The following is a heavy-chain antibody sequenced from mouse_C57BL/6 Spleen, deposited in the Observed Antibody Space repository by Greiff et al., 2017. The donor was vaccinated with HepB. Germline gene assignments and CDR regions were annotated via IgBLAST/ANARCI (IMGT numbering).Heavy chain of an antibody. CDR2: IYPSDSET. Sequence: QVQLQQPGAELVRPGSSVKLSCKASGYTFTSYWMDWVKQRPGQGLEWIGNIYPSDSETHYNQKFKDKATLTVDKSSSTAYMQLSSLTSEDAAVYYWARRCDYYGSSSFAYWGQGTLVTVSA. V-gene: IGHV1-61*01. J-gene: IGHJ3*01. D-gene: IGHD1-1*01. CDR3: ARRCDYYGSSSFAY. CDR1: GYTFTSYW.